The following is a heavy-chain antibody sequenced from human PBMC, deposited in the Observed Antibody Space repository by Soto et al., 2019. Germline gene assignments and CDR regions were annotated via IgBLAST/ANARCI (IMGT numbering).Heavy chain of an antibody. Sequence: SETLSLTCVVYGGSFSGYYWSWIRQAPGKGLEWIGEINHSGSTNSNPSLKGRVTISVDTSKNQFSLNLSSVTAADTAIYYCARGHSTSGFDYWGQGTLVTVSS. CDR1: GGSFSGYY. J-gene: IGHJ4*02. CDR2: INHSGST. D-gene: IGHD4-4*01. CDR3: ARGHSTSGFDY. V-gene: IGHV4-34*01.